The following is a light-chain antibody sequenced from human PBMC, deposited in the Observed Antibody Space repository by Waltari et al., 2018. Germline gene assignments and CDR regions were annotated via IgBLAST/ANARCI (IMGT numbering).Light chain of an antibody. CDR1: QSVSSH. J-gene: IGKJ4*01. V-gene: IGKV3-11*01. Sequence: EVVLTQSPATLSLSPGERATLSCRASQSVSSHLAWYQQNPGQAPRLLMYDASKRATGIPARFSGSGSGTDFSLTISSLEPEDLAVYYCQQRSNWPFTFGGGTKVEIK. CDR3: QQRSNWPFT. CDR2: DAS.